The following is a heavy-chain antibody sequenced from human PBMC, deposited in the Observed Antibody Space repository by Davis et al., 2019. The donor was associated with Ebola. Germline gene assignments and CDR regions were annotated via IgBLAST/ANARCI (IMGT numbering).Heavy chain of an antibody. D-gene: IGHD3-3*01. V-gene: IGHV1-69*06. CDR3: ARDGSLNYDFWSGIVDY. J-gene: IGHJ4*02. CDR1: GGTFSSYA. CDR2: IIPIFGTA. Sequence: SVKVSCKASGGTFSSYAISWVRQAPGQGLEWMGGIIPIFGTANYAQKFQGRVTITADKSTSTAYMELSSLRSDDTAVYYCARDGSLNYDFWSGIVDYWGQGTLVTVSS.